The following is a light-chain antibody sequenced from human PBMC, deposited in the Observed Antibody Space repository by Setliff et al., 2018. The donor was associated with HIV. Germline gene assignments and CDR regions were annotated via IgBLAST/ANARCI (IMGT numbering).Light chain of an antibody. Sequence: NFMLTQPHSVSESPGKTVTISCTRSSGSIASYYVQWYQQRPGSSPTTVIFEDNQRPSGVPDRFSGSIDGSSNSASLTISGLKTEDEADYYCQSYDSSSHVFGTGTKV. J-gene: IGLJ1*01. V-gene: IGLV6-57*01. CDR3: QSYDSSSHV. CDR2: EDN. CDR1: SGSIASYY.